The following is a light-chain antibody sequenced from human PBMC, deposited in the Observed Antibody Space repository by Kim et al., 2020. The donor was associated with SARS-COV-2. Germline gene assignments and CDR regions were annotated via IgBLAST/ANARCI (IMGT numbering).Light chain of an antibody. CDR2: EAS. Sequence: ASVGDRVTISCRASEDTGTLLAWYQQKPGKAPKLLIYEASLLETGVPSRFSGSGFGTGFTLSISSLQPDDFATYYCQHYSRFPYTFGQGTKLEI. CDR3: QHYSRFPYT. CDR1: EDTGTL. J-gene: IGKJ2*01. V-gene: IGKV1-5*03.